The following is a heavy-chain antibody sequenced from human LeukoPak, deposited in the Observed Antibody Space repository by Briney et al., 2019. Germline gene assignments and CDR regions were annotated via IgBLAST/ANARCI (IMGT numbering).Heavy chain of an antibody. J-gene: IGHJ5*02. CDR2: MYFSWST. CDR3: ARQVSEWLLYGNWFDP. V-gene: IGHV4-38-2*01. CDR1: CYSMNSCYY. D-gene: IGHD3-3*01. Sequence: SDTLSLTCSVSCYSMNSCYYLGWIRPPPGSGLEWVWGMYFSWSTFYNPSLKSRVTISVDTPKNQFSRKLSSVTAADTAVYYCARQVSEWLLYGNWFDPWGQGILVTVSS.